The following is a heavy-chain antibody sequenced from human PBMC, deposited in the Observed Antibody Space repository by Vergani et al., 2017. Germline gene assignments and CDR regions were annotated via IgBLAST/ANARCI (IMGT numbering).Heavy chain of an antibody. CDR1: GFTFSSYG. CDR3: ARGSNYADY. V-gene: IGHV3-33*01. J-gene: IGHJ4*02. D-gene: IGHD2-2*01. CDR2: IWYDGSNK. Sequence: QVQLVESGGGVVQPGRSLRLSCAASGFTFSSYGMHWFRQAPGKGLEWVAVIWYDGSNKYYADSVKGRFTISRDNSKNTLYLQMNSLGAEDTAVYYCARGSNYADYWGQGTLVTVSS.